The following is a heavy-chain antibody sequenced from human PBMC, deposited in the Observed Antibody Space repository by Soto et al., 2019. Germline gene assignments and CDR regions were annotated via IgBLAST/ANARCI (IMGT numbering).Heavy chain of an antibody. D-gene: IGHD5-18*01. V-gene: IGHV1-69*12. J-gene: IGHJ6*02. CDR2: IIPIFGTA. CDR3: ATNRYGSINYYYYNMDV. Sequence: QVQLVQSGAEVKKPGSSVKVSCKASGGTFSSYPVNWVRQAPGQGLEWMGGIIPIFGTADYAQKFQGRVTIIADESTSTAYMDLSSLRSEDTAVYYCATNRYGSINYYYYNMDVWGQGTTVTVSS. CDR1: GGTFSSYP.